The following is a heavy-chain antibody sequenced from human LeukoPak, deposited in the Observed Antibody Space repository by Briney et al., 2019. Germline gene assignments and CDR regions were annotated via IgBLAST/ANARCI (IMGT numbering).Heavy chain of an antibody. V-gene: IGHV3-23*01. J-gene: IGHJ4*02. CDR1: GFMFSTYA. D-gene: IGHD1-26*01. Sequence: GGSLRLSCVTSGFMFSTYAMSWVRQAPGKGLEWVSIISGSGERTYYADSVRGRFTVSRDNSKNTLYLQIKSLRAEDTALYYCVSQSYSGSDNFYFHYWDQGTLVAVSS. CDR2: ISGSGERT. CDR3: VSQSYSGSDNFYFHY.